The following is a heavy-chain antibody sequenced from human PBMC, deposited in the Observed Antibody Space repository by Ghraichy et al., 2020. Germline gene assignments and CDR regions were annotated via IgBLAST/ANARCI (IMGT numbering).Heavy chain of an antibody. CDR2: INGDGSST. V-gene: IGHV3-74*01. Sequence: GGSLRLSCAASGFTFNRHWMHWVRQAPGKGLVWVSRINGDGSSTQYVDSVKGRFTISRDNAKSTLYLQMSSLRAEDTAVYYCVNDPVAIGPTATNYWGQGTLVTVSS. CDR1: GFTFNRHW. CDR3: VNDPVAIGPTATNY. D-gene: IGHD2-15*01. J-gene: IGHJ4*02.